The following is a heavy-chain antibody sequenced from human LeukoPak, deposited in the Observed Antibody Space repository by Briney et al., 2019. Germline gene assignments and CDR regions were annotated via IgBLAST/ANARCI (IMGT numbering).Heavy chain of an antibody. V-gene: IGHV4-31*03. Sequence: SQTLSLTCTVSGVSISSGGYYCSWIRQHPGKGLEWIGYIYYSGSTYYNPSLKSRVTISVDTSKNQFSLKLSSVTAADTAVYYCARAPVLRYFDWSTSAWYFDLWGRGTLVTVSS. CDR1: GVSISSGGYY. D-gene: IGHD3-9*01. CDR3: ARAPVLRYFDWSTSAWYFDL. CDR2: IYYSGST. J-gene: IGHJ2*01.